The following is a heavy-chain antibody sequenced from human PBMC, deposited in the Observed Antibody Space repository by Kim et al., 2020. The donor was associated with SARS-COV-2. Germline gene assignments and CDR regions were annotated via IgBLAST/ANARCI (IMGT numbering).Heavy chain of an antibody. V-gene: IGHV4-28*01. D-gene: IGHD3-10*01. J-gene: IGHJ3*02. Sequence: YNPSLKSRVPMSVDTSKNQFSLKLSSVTAVDTAVYYCARTLAITSGAFDIWGQGTMVTVSS. CDR3: ARTLAITSGAFDI.